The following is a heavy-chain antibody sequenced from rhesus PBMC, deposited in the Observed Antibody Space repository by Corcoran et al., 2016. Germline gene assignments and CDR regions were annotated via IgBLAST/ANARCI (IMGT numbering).Heavy chain of an antibody. J-gene: IGHJ4*01. CDR3: AREGYSSGWSPYYFDY. CDR2: IYGSSTST. CDR1: GGSISDSYR. Sequence: QVQLHESGPGVVKPSETLSLTCAVSGGSISDSYRWSWIRQPPGKGLEWIGYIYGSSTSTNYNPSLKSRVTMSKDTSKNQFSLKLSSVTAADTAVYYCAREGYSSGWSPYYFDYWGQGVLVTVSS. D-gene: IGHD6S26*01. V-gene: IGHV4S10*01.